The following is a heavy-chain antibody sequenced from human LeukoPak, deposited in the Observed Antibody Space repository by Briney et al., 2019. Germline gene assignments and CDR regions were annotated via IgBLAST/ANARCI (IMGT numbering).Heavy chain of an antibody. J-gene: IGHJ5*02. D-gene: IGHD5-12*01. CDR3: ARAVGGYSGYDGPLRLDP. CDR2: IYYSGST. CDR1: GGSISSGGYS. Sequence: PSETLSLTCAVSGGSISSGGYSWSWIRQPPGKGLEWIGYIYYSGSTYYNPSLKSRVTISVDTSKNQFSLKLSSVTAADTAVYYCARAVGGYSGYDGPLRLDPWGQGTLVTVSS. V-gene: IGHV4-30-4*07.